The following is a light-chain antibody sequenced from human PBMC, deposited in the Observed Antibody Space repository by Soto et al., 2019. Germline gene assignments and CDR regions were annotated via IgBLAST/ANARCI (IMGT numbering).Light chain of an antibody. J-gene: IGKJ1*01. CDR3: QQYKSFWT. V-gene: IGKV1-5*01. CDR2: DAS. CDR1: QTITNW. Sequence: DIQMTQSHSSLSASVGDRFTITFRSSQTITNWLAWYQQKPGKAPRLLIYDASSLESWVPSRFSGSGSGTEFTLTISSLQSEDFATYYCQQYKSFWTFGQGTKVDIK.